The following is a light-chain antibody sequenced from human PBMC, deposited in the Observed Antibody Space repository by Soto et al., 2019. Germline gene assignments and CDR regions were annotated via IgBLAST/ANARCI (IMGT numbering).Light chain of an antibody. Sequence: QSVLTQPPSVSGSPGQSVTISCTGTSTDFVSYNRVSWYQQPPGTAPKLIIYEASNRPSGVPDGFSGSKSGNTASLTISGLQAADEADYYCSLYTSENTYVFGTGTKVTVL. CDR2: EAS. V-gene: IGLV2-18*01. CDR1: STDFVSYNR. J-gene: IGLJ1*01. CDR3: SLYTSENTYV.